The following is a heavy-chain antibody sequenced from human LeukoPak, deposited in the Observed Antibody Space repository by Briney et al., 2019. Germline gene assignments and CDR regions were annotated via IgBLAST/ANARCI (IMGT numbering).Heavy chain of an antibody. Sequence: SETLSLTCAVYGGSFSGYYWTWIRQPPGKGLEWIGEMNHSGSANYNPSLKSRVTISVDTSKNQCSLRLSSVTAADTAVYYCAREGEGIVYWGQGTLVTVSS. D-gene: IGHD3-22*01. CDR1: GGSFSGYY. J-gene: IGHJ4*02. CDR2: MNHSGSA. CDR3: AREGEGIVY. V-gene: IGHV4-34*01.